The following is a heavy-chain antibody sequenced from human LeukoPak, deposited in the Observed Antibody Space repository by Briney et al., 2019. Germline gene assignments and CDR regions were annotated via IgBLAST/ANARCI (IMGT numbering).Heavy chain of an antibody. CDR3: TRHRYYYYYMDV. V-gene: IGHV3-73*01. J-gene: IGHJ6*03. Sequence: GGSPRLSCAASGFTFSGSAMHWVRQASGKGLEWVGRIRSKANSYATAYAASVKGRFTISRDDSKNTAYLQMNSLKTEDTAVYYCTRHRYYYYYMDVWGKGTTVTVSS. CDR1: GFTFSGSA. CDR2: IRSKANSYAT.